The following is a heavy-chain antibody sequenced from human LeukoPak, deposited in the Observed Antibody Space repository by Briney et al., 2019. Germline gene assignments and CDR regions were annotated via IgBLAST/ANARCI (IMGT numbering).Heavy chain of an antibody. Sequence: SETLSLTCTVSGGTISSSSYYWGWICQPPGKGLEWIGSIHYSGSTKYNPSLESRGTISLDTSKNQVSLKLNSVTAADTAVFYCARDGLAAGAATISDYWGQGTLVTVSS. CDR3: ARDGLAAGAATISDY. CDR2: IHYSGST. J-gene: IGHJ4*02. V-gene: IGHV4-39*02. D-gene: IGHD5-12*01. CDR1: GGTISSSSYY.